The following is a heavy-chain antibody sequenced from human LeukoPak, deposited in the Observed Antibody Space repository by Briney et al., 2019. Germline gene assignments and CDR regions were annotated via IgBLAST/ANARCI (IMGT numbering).Heavy chain of an antibody. D-gene: IGHD6-19*01. Sequence: QSGGSLRLSCAASGFTLSSYSMNWARQAPGKGLEWVSYTSGGSSTIYYADSVKGRFTVSRDNAKNSLYLLMDTLRAEDTAVYYCARVGSNQWLDYWGQGTLVTVSS. CDR1: GFTLSSYS. J-gene: IGHJ4*02. V-gene: IGHV3-48*01. CDR2: TSGGSSTI. CDR3: ARVGSNQWLDY.